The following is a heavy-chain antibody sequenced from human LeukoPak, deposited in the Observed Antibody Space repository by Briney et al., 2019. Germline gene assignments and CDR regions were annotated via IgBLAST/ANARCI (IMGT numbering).Heavy chain of an antibody. D-gene: IGHD5-18*01. Sequence: SETLSLTCTVSGGSMSNYYWNWIRQPPGKGLEWIGYMFYTGSGKYNPSLKSRVTISVDTSKRQISLKLTSVTAADTAVYYCATNLPGYSYGYWVAWGQEPWSPSPQ. V-gene: IGHV4-59*01. CDR1: GGSMSNYY. J-gene: IGHJ5*01. CDR3: ATNLPGYSYGYWVA. CDR2: MFYTGSG.